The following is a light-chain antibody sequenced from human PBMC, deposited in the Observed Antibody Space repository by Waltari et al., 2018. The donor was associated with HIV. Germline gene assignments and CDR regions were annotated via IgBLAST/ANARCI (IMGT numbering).Light chain of an antibody. V-gene: IGLV3-21*04. CDR2: YDS. CDR3: QVWDSSSDLSWV. J-gene: IGLJ3*02. Sequence: SYVLTPPPSVSVAPGKTARITCGGNNIGSKSVNWTQQKPGQAPVLVIYYDSDRPSGIPERFSGSNSGNTATLTISRVEAGDEADYYCQVWDSSSDLSWVFGGGTKLTVL. CDR1: NIGSKS.